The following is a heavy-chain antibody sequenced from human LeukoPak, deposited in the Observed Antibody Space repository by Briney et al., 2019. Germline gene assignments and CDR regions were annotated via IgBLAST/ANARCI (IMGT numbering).Heavy chain of an antibody. CDR3: AKDAVAVAGFHYFGY. Sequence: PGRSLRLSCAASGFTFDDYAIHWVRQAPGKGLEWVSGISWNSGSIGYADSVKGRFTISRDNAKNSLYLQMNSLRPEDTALYYCAKDAVAVAGFHYFGYWGQETLVTVSS. CDR2: ISWNSGSI. CDR1: GFTFDDYA. D-gene: IGHD6-19*01. J-gene: IGHJ4*02. V-gene: IGHV3-9*01.